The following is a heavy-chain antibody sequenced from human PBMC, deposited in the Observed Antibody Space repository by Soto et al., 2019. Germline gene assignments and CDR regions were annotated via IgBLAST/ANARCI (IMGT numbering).Heavy chain of an antibody. CDR2: INSDGTTT. V-gene: IGHV3-74*01. CDR3: ARTQKSRAGWFDP. J-gene: IGHJ5*02. D-gene: IGHD6-6*01. CDR1: GFTFSSHW. Sequence: PGGSLRLSCAASGFTFSSHWMHWVRQAPGKGLVWVSRINSDGTTTSYADSVKGRFTISRDNAKNTLYLQMNSLRTEDAAVYYCARTQKSRAGWFDPWGQGTRVTVSS.